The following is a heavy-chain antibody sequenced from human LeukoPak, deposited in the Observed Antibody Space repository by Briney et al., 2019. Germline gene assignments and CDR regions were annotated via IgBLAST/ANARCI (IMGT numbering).Heavy chain of an antibody. J-gene: IGHJ4*02. V-gene: IGHV3-48*04. CDR1: GFALSSYS. CDR3: ARDASPTSSWYGYYFDF. D-gene: IGHD6-13*01. CDR2: ISNSGGTT. Sequence: GGSLRLTCAASGFALSSYSMNWVCQAPGKGLEWVAYISNSGGTTYYADSVKGRFTISRDNAKNSLYLQMDSLRAEDTAVYFCARDASPTSSWYGYYFDFWGQGTLVAVSS.